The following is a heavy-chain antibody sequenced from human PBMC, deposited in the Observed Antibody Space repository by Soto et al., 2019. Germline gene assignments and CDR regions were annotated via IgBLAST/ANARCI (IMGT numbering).Heavy chain of an antibody. V-gene: IGHV1-69*06. J-gene: IGHJ4*02. D-gene: IGHD6-6*01. CDR3: ARVSSSEDY. CDR2: IIPIFGTA. Sequence: SVKVYFKASGGAFSSYAISWVRQAPGQGLEWMGGIIPIFGTANYAQKFQGRVTITADKSKSTAYMELSSLRSEETAVYYCARVSSSEDYWGQGTLVTVS. CDR1: GGAFSSYA.